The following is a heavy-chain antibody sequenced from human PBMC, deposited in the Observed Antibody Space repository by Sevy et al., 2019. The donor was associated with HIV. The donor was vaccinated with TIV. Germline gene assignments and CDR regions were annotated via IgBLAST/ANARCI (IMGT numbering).Heavy chain of an antibody. J-gene: IGHJ4*02. CDR1: GFTFDDYV. D-gene: IGHD6-13*01. CDR2: IYWNGGGI. Sequence: GGSLRLSCAASGFTFDDYVMHWVRQGPGKGLEWVSGIYWNGGGIGYGDSVKGRFTISRDNAKNSLYLQMNSLTPEDTAFDYCAKKRYTNSWGGELDSWGQGTLVTVSS. CDR3: AKKRYTNSWGGELDS. V-gene: IGHV3-9*01.